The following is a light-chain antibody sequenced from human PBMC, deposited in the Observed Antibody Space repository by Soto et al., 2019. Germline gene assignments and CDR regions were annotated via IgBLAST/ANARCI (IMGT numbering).Light chain of an antibody. CDR3: QQRNIWPPVT. V-gene: IGKV3-11*01. J-gene: IGKJ5*01. CDR2: GAF. CDR1: PSFTNY. Sequence: ERALKQSPATLSFSPRERATLSCRASPSFTNYLAWYPQKPGQPPRLLIYGAFNRAAGIPAGFSGSGSGTDFPRNISSLEPEDSAVYYCQQRNIWPPVTFGQGTRLEIK.